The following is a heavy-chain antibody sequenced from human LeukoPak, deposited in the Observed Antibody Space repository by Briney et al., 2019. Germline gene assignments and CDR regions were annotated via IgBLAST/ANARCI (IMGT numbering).Heavy chain of an antibody. CDR1: GFTFDDYG. CDR2: INWNGGSI. D-gene: IGHD2-2*01. CDR3: ARAVDYGDYQLPLLDY. Sequence: PGGSLRLSCAASGFTFDDYGMSWVRQAPGKGLEWVSGINWNGGSIGYADSVKGRFTISRDNAKNSLYLQMNSLRVEDTAVYYCARAVDYGDYQLPLLDYWGQGTLVTVSS. J-gene: IGHJ4*02. V-gene: IGHV3-20*04.